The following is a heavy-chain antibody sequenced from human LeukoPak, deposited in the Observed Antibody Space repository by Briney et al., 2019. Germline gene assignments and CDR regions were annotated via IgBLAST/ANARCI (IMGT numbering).Heavy chain of an antibody. D-gene: IGHD3-3*01. CDR1: GFTFSSYS. J-gene: IGHJ6*02. CDR2: ISSSSSTI. Sequence: PGGSLRLSCAASGFTFSSYSMNWVRQAPGKGLEWVSYISSSSSTIYYADSVKGRFTISRDNAKNSLYLQMNSLRAEDTAVYYCVGREYDFWSGYYSDHYGMDVWGQGTTVIVSS. V-gene: IGHV3-48*01. CDR3: VGREYDFWSGYYSDHYGMDV.